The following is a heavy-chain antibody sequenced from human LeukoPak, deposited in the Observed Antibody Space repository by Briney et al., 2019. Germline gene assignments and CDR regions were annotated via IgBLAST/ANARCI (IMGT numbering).Heavy chain of an antibody. CDR1: GYTFTSYG. J-gene: IGHJ4*02. V-gene: IGHV1-18*01. CDR2: ISAYNGNT. Sequence: ASVKVSCKASGYTFTSYGISWVRQAPGQGLEWMGWISAYNGNTNCAQKLQGRVTMTTDTSTSTAYMELRSLRSDDTAVYYCARDSLNYYDSSGIKGDYWGQGTLVTVSS. D-gene: IGHD3-22*01. CDR3: ARDSLNYYDSSGIKGDY.